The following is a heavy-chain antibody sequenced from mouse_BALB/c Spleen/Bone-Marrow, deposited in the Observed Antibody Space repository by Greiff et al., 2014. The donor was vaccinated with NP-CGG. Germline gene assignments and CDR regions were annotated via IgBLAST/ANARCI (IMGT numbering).Heavy chain of an antibody. CDR1: GFTFTDYY. V-gene: IGHV7-3*02. D-gene: IGHD1-1*01. CDR2: IRNKANGYTT. CDR3: ARDRVLTVYWDFDA. Sequence: EVQLVESGGGLVQPGGSLRLSCATSGFTFTDYYMSWVRQPPGKALEWLGFIRNKANGYTTEYSASVKGRFTISRDNSQSILYPQTTTLRPEDSATYYRARDRVLTVYWDFDAGGAGTPVTFS. J-gene: IGHJ1*01.